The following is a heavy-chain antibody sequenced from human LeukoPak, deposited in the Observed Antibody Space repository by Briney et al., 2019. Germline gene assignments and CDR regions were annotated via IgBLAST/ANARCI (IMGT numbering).Heavy chain of an antibody. D-gene: IGHD3-22*01. V-gene: IGHV4-59*11. CDR3: ARGYYYDSSGYLDY. J-gene: IGHJ4*02. Sequence: SETLSLTCTVSGGSISSHYGSWIRQPPGKGLEWIGYIYYSGSTNYNPSLKSRVTISVDTSKNQFSLKLSSVTAADTAVYYCARGYYYDSSGYLDYWGQGTLVTVSS. CDR1: GGSISSHY. CDR2: IYYSGST.